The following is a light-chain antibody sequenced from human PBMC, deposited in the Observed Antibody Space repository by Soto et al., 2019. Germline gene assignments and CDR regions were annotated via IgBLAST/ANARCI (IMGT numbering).Light chain of an antibody. Sequence: DIRMTHSPTSLSASVGDRVTITCRASQGIRNFVAWYQQKPGKAPKLLIYAASTLQSGVPSRFSGSGYGTDFTLTINSLQQEDVATYSCQKYSSVPVFGPGTKGEIK. CDR2: AAS. CDR3: QKYSSVPV. V-gene: IGKV1-27*01. J-gene: IGKJ3*01. CDR1: QGIRNF.